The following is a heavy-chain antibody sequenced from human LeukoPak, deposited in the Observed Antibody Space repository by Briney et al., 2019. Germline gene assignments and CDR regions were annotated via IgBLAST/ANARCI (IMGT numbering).Heavy chain of an antibody. CDR2: INRSGST. Sequence: SETLSLTCAVYGGSFSGYYWSWIRQPPGKGLEWIGEINRSGSTNYNPSLKSRVTISVDTSKNQFSLKLSSVTAADTAVYYCARAEGDIVVVPAPRFFDYWGQGTLVTVSS. V-gene: IGHV4-34*01. CDR3: ARAEGDIVVVPAPRFFDY. D-gene: IGHD2-2*01. CDR1: GGSFSGYY. J-gene: IGHJ4*02.